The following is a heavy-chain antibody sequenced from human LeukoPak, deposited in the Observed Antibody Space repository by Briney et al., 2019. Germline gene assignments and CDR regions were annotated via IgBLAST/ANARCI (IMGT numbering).Heavy chain of an antibody. CDR3: ASTHPSSGLYGP. Sequence: AASVKVSCKASGGTLSSYAISWVRQAPGQGLEWMGGIIPIFGTANYAQKFQGRVTITADESTSTAYMELSSLRSEDTAVYYCASTHPSSGLYGPWGQGTLVTVSS. J-gene: IGHJ5*02. D-gene: IGHD2-8*01. CDR1: GGTLSSYA. V-gene: IGHV1-69*13. CDR2: IIPIFGTA.